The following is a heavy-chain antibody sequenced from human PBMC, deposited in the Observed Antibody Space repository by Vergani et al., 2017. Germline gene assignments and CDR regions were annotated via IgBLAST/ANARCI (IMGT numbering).Heavy chain of an antibody. Sequence: VQLVESGGGLVQPGGSLTLSCVASGFTFSACPMTWVRQAPGKGLEWVSAISDRYPSTYYADAVKGRFTISRDNSKNMLYLQMNRLRAEDTAVYYCARLSYDTTPYLQGGYDCWGQGTLVSVSS. V-gene: IGHV3-23*04. D-gene: IGHD3-22*01. CDR2: ISDRYPST. CDR1: GFTFSACP. J-gene: IGHJ4*02. CDR3: ARLSYDTTPYLQGGYDC.